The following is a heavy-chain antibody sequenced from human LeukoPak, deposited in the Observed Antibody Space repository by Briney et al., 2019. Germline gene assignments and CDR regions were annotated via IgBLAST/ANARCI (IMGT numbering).Heavy chain of an antibody. D-gene: IGHD3-22*01. J-gene: IGHJ4*02. CDR3: STTYYYDSSEGY. CDR2: IKSKTDGGTT. CDR1: GLTFSSYS. Sequence: GGSLRLSCSASGLTFSSYSMNWVRQAPGKGLEWVGRIKSKTDGGTTDYAAPVKGRFTISRDDSKNTLYLQMNSLKTEDTAVYYCSTTYYYDSSEGYWGQGTLVTVSS. V-gene: IGHV3-15*07.